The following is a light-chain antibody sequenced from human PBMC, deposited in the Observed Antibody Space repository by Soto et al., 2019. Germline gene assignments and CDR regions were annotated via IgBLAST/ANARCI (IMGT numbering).Light chain of an antibody. Sequence: DIPITPSPFTLSASGGDRVTLTFRASQSISSWLAWYQQKPGKAPKLLIYDASSLESGVPSRFSGSGSGTEFTLTISSLQPDDFATYYCQQYNSYSKTFGQGTKVDIK. CDR3: QQYNSYSKT. CDR2: DAS. V-gene: IGKV1-5*01. CDR1: QSISSW. J-gene: IGKJ1*01.